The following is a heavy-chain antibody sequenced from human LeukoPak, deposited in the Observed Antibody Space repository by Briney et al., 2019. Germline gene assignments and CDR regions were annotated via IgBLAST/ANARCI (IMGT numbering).Heavy chain of an antibody. CDR3: ARERATAFDY. CDR1: GLTFSGYD. CDR2: MSYGGQNE. V-gene: IGHV3-30*03. J-gene: IGHJ4*02. Sequence: GGSLRLSCAASGLTFSGYDMHWVRQAPGKGPEWVAVMSYGGQNERYADSVKGRFTISRDNSKNTLYLQMNSLRAEDTAVYYCARERATAFDYWGQGTLVTVSS. D-gene: IGHD5-12*01.